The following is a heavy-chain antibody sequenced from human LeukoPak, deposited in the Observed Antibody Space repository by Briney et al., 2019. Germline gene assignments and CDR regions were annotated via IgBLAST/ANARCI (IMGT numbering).Heavy chain of an antibody. Sequence: SETLSLTCTVSGGSISSYYWSWLRQPPGKGLEWIGYIYYSGSTNYNPSLKSQVTISVDTSKNQFSLKLSSVTAADTAVYYCARVGSGTVDYWGQGTLVTVSS. J-gene: IGHJ4*02. CDR2: IYYSGST. CDR1: GGSISSYY. V-gene: IGHV4-59*01. CDR3: ARVGSGTVDY. D-gene: IGHD1-14*01.